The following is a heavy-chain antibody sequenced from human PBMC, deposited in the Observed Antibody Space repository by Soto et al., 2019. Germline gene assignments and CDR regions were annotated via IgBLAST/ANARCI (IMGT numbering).Heavy chain of an antibody. J-gene: IGHJ5*02. D-gene: IGHD4-17*01. CDR3: ARAGYLRYWSDP. Sequence: AASGKVFCKASGYTFTSYVINWGRQAPGQGLEWMGWISAYNGNTNYAQKLQGRVTMTTDTSTSTAYMELRSLRSDDTAVYYCARAGYLRYWSDPWGQGTQVTVS. CDR1: GYTFTSYV. CDR2: ISAYNGNT. V-gene: IGHV1-18*01.